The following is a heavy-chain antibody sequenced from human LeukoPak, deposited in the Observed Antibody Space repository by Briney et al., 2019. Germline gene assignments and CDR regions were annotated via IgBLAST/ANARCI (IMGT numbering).Heavy chain of an antibody. V-gene: IGHV3-20*01. CDR1: GFTFDDYV. J-gene: IGHJ4*02. Sequence: PGGSLRLSCAASGFTFDDYVMSWVRQAPGKGLEWVSGINWNGGSTGYADSVKGRFTISRDNAKDSLYLQMNSLRAEDTALYHCARRPRSCSSTSCQAHFDYWGQGTLVTVSS. D-gene: IGHD2-2*01. CDR2: INWNGGST. CDR3: ARRPRSCSSTSCQAHFDY.